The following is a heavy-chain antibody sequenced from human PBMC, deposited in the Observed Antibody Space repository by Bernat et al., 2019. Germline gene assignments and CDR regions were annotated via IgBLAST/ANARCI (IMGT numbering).Heavy chain of an antibody. CDR2: IYYSGST. CDR3: ARHGGIAVAGKYWYFDL. CDR1: GGSISSSSYY. V-gene: IGHV4-39*01. J-gene: IGHJ2*01. D-gene: IGHD6-19*01. Sequence: QLQLQESGPGLVKPSETLSLTCTVSGGSISSSSYYWGWIRQPPGKGLEWIGSIYYSGSTYYNPSLKSRDTISVDTSKNQFSLKLSSVTAADTAVYYCARHGGIAVAGKYWYFDLWGRGTLVTVSS.